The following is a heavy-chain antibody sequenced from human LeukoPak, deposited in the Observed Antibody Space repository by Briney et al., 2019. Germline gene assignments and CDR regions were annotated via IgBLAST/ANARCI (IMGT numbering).Heavy chain of an antibody. J-gene: IGHJ4*02. CDR3: ARVAGGSHFDY. V-gene: IGHV4-30-2*01. CDR1: GDSISSNSYY. Sequence: SETLSLTCTVSGDSISSNSYYWSWIRQPPGKGLEWIGYIYHSGSTYYNPSLKSRVTISVDRSKNQFSLKLSSVTAADTAVYYCARVAGGSHFDYWGQGTLVTVSS. D-gene: IGHD4-23*01. CDR2: IYHSGST.